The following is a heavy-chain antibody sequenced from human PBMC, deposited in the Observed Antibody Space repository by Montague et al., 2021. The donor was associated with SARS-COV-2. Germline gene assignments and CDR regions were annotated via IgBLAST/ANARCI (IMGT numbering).Heavy chain of an antibody. J-gene: IGHJ6*02. CDR1: GFTVSSNY. CDR3: ARDIQLHYYYYYGMDV. D-gene: IGHD5-18*01. V-gene: IGHV3-66*02. CDR2: IYSGGST. Sequence: SLRLSCAASGFTVSSNYMSWVRQAPGKGLEWVSVIYSGGSTYYADSVKGRFTISRDNSKNTLYLQMNSLRAEDTAVYYCARDIQLHYYYYYGMDVWGQGTTVTVSS.